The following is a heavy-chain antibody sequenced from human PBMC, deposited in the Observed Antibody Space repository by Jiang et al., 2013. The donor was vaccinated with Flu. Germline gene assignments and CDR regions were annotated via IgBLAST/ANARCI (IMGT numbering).Heavy chain of an antibody. V-gene: IGHV1-69*04. J-gene: IGHJ4*02. D-gene: IGHD6-19*01. Sequence: GAEVKKPGSSVKVSCKASGGTFSSYAISWVRQAPGQGLEWMGRIIPILGIANYAQKFQGRVTITADKSTSTAYMELSSLRSEDTAVYYCAREDSSGWYARIWGQGTLVTVSS. CDR2: IIPILGIA. CDR3: AREDSSGWYARI. CDR1: GGTFSSYA.